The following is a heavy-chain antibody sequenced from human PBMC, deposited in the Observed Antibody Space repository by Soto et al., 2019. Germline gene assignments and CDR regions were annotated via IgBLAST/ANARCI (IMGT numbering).Heavy chain of an antibody. CDR2: IYYSGST. CDR1: CCSICNLGSY. V-gene: IGHV4-31*02. Sequence: TLGITCPFSCCSICNLGSYWSWIRQHPGKGLEWIGYIYYSGSTYYNPSLKSRVTISVDTSKNQFSLKLSSVTAADTAVYYCARGGNDISGSRLVYWCQG. J-gene: IGHJ4*02. D-gene: IGHD3-22*01. CDR3: ARGGNDISGSRLVY.